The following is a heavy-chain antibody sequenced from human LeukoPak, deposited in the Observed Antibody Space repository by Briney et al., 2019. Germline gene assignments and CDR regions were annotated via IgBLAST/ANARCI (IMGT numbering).Heavy chain of an antibody. J-gene: IGHJ5*02. V-gene: IGHV4-59*01. CDR3: ARAIRNYYGSGSSWLDP. D-gene: IGHD3-10*01. CDR1: GGSISSYY. CDR2: IYYSGST. Sequence: SETLSLTCTVSGGSISSYYWSWIRQPPGKGLEWIGYIYYSGSTNYNPSLKSRVTISVDTSKNQFSLKLSSATAADTAVYYCARAIRNYYGSGSSWLDPWGQGTLVTVSS.